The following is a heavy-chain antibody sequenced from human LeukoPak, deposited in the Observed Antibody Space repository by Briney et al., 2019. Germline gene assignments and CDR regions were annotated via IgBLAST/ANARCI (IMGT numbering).Heavy chain of an antibody. CDR1: GGTFSSYA. V-gene: IGHV1-69*04. CDR2: IIPILGIA. CDR3: ARGDGYSGYDWRGNYYFDY. J-gene: IGHJ4*02. Sequence: SVKVSCKASGGTFSSYAISWVRQAPGQGLEWMGRIIPILGIANYAQKFQGRVTITADKSTSTAYMELSSLRSEDTAVYYCARGDGYSGYDWRGNYYFDYWGQGTLVTVSS. D-gene: IGHD5-12*01.